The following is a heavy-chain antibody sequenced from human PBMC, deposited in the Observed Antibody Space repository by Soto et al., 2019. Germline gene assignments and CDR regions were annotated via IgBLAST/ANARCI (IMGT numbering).Heavy chain of an antibody. CDR2: ISIGSGSI. CDR3: VRDDRWAFDF. Sequence: EVQLVESVGGLVQPGGSRRVSCADSGFSFSNYAMNWVRQAPGKGLEWVSYISIGSGSIFYADSVKGRFTISRDDAKNSLYMQMNTLRDEDTAVYYCVRDDRWAFDFWGQGTMVTVSS. CDR1: GFSFSNYA. V-gene: IGHV3-48*02. J-gene: IGHJ3*01. D-gene: IGHD3-22*01.